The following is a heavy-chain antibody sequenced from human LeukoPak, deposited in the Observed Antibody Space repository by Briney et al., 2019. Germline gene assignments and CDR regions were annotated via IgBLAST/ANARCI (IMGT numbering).Heavy chain of an antibody. V-gene: IGHV4-59*08. Sequence: SETLSLTCTVSGGSISSYHWSWIRQPPGKGLEWIGYIYYSGSTNYNPSLKSRVTISVDTSKNQFSLKLSSVTAADTAVYYCARLSMVRGVDYWGQGTLVTVSS. CDR3: ARLSMVRGVDY. CDR2: IYYSGST. J-gene: IGHJ4*02. D-gene: IGHD3-10*01. CDR1: GGSISSYH.